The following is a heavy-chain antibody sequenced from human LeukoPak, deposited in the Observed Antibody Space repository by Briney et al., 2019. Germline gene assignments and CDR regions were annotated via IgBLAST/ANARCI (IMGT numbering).Heavy chain of an antibody. CDR3: ARHPHIVVVDWFDP. CDR1: GYSISSGYY. Sequence: SETLSLTCTVSGYSISSGYYWSWIRQPPGKGLEWIGYIYYSGSTNYNPSLKSRVTISVDTSKNQFSLKLSSVTAADTAVYYCARHPHIVVVDWFDPWGQGTLVTVSS. D-gene: IGHD2-21*01. J-gene: IGHJ5*02. V-gene: IGHV4-61*01. CDR2: IYYSGST.